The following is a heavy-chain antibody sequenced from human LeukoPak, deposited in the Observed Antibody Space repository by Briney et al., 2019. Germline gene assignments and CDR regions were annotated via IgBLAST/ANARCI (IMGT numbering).Heavy chain of an antibody. D-gene: IGHD2-15*01. CDR1: GFTFSSYG. Sequence: GGSLRLSCAASGFTFSSYGMHWVRQAPGKGLEWVAVISYDGSNKYYADSVKGRFTISRDNAKNSLYLQMNSLRAEDTALYYCAKSPVVAATLFDYWGQGTLVTVSS. V-gene: IGHV3-30*18. CDR3: AKSPVVAATLFDY. CDR2: ISYDGSNK. J-gene: IGHJ4*02.